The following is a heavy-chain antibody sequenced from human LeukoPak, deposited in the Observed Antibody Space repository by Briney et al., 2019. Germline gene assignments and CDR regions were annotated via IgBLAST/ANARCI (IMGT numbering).Heavy chain of an antibody. D-gene: IGHD3-22*01. V-gene: IGHV4-30-2*01. Sequence: SETLSLTCAVSGRSISSGDYSWSWIRQPPGKGLEWNGYNYHSRSTYYNPSLKSRVTISVDRSKNQCSLKLSSVTAADTAVYYCARGNYYDSSGYPDAFDIWGQGTMVTVSS. CDR3: ARGNYYDSSGYPDAFDI. CDR1: GRSISSGDYS. CDR2: NYHSRST. J-gene: IGHJ3*02.